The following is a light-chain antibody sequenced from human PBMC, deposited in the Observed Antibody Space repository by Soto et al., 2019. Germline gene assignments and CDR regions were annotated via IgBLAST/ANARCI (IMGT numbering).Light chain of an antibody. V-gene: IGKV3-20*01. CDR1: QSVSSSH. CDR2: GPS. CDR3: QQYSSSPWT. J-gene: IGKJ1*01. Sequence: VVTLSPATLSVSPGERATLSCRASQSVSSSHLAWYQQRPGQAPRLLIFGPSTRATGIPERFSGSGSGTDFTLTISRLEPEDFAVYFCQQYSSSPWTFGQGTKVDI.